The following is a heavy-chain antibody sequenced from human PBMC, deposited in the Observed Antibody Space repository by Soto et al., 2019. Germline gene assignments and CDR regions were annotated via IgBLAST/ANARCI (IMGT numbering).Heavy chain of an antibody. CDR3: AREGVGSSGTPLFDL. V-gene: IGHV3-30-3*01. D-gene: IGHD1-26*01. CDR2: ISYDGSNK. Sequence: QVQLVESGGGVVQPGRSLRLSCAASGFTFSSYAMHWVRQAPGKGLEWVAVISYDGSNKYYADSVKGRFTISRDNSKNTLYLQMNSLRAEDTAVYYCAREGVGSSGTPLFDLWGRGTLVTVSS. CDR1: GFTFSSYA. J-gene: IGHJ2*01.